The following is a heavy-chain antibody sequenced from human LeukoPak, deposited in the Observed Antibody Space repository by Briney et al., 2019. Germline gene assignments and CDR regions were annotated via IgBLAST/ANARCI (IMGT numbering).Heavy chain of an antibody. J-gene: IGHJ4*02. D-gene: IGHD6-6*01. CDR3: ARAEYSSSSDY. Sequence: GSSVKVSCKASGGPFSSYAISWVRQAPGQGLEWMGGIIPIFGTANYAQKFQGRVTIPAGESTSPAYPELSILRSEGTAVYYCARAEYSSSSDYWGQGTLVTVSS. V-gene: IGHV1-69*01. CDR1: GGPFSSYA. CDR2: IIPIFGTA.